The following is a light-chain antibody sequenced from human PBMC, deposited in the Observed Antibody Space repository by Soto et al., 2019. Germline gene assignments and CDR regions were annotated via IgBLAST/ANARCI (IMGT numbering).Light chain of an antibody. CDR1: QSVSNNY. V-gene: IGKV3-20*01. CDR3: QQYGSSGT. CDR2: GAS. Sequence: TMFTQSPSTLSLSPGERATLSCRASQSVSNNYLAWYQQKPGQAPRLLIYGASNRATGIPDRFSGSGSGTDFTLTISRLEPEDFAVYYCQQYGSSGTFGQGAKV. J-gene: IGKJ1*01.